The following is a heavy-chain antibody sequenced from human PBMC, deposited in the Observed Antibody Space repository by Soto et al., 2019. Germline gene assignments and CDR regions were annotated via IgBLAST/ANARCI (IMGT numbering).Heavy chain of an antibody. D-gene: IGHD2-8*01. Sequence: ASVKVSCKASGYTFTGYYMHWVRQAPGQGLEWMGWINPNSGGTNYAQKFQGWVTMTRDTSISTAYMELSRLRSDDTAVYYCARDDCTNGVCNQGGYWGQGTLVTVS. CDR2: INPNSGGT. V-gene: IGHV1-2*04. CDR1: GYTFTGYY. J-gene: IGHJ4*02. CDR3: ARDDCTNGVCNQGGY.